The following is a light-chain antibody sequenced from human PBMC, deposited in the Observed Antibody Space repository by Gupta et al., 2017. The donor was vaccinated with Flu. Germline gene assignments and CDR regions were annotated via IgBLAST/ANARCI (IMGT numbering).Light chain of an antibody. CDR1: IINY. J-gene: IGKJ2*01. V-gene: IGKV1-39*01. CDR2: ATS. Sequence: IINYVNWYQHRPGRAPNLLIYATSNLQGGVPSRFSGRGSGTDFTLTISGLQPEDFGTYYCQQSDSPSYTFGQGTTLQIK. CDR3: QQSDSPSYT.